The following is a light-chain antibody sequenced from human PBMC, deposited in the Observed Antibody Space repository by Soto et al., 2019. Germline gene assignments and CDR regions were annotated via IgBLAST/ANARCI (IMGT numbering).Light chain of an antibody. Sequence: DIQMTQSPSTLSASVGDRVTITCRASQSISSWLACYQHKPGKAPNLLISDASSLEIGVPSRFSGSGSGTEFTLTIRSLQPDDFATYYRRQYHSYSLTFGQGTKVDIK. V-gene: IGKV1-5*01. CDR2: DAS. CDR3: RQYHSYSLT. J-gene: IGKJ1*01. CDR1: QSISSW.